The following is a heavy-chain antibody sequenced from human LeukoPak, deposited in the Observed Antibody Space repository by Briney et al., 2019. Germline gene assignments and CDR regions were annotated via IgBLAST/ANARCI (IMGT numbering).Heavy chain of an antibody. CDR3: ARDSRISLLVPAVDFQH. Sequence: SVKVSCKASGGTFSSYAISWVRQAPGQGLEWMGRIIPILGIANYAQKFQGRVTITADKSTSTAYMELSSLRSEDTAVYYCARDSRISLLVPAVDFQHWGQGTLVTVSS. CDR2: IIPILGIA. V-gene: IGHV1-69*04. D-gene: IGHD2-2*01. J-gene: IGHJ1*01. CDR1: GGTFSSYA.